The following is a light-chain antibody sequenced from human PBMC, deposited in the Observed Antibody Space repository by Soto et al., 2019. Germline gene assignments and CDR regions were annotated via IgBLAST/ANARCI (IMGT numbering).Light chain of an antibody. V-gene: IGLV2-14*01. CDR3: SSYTSSSTLVV. J-gene: IGLJ2*01. Sequence: QSALTQPASVSGSPGQSITISCTGTSSDVGGYNYVSWYQQHPGNAPKLMIYDVSKRPSGVSNRFSGSKSGNTASLTISGLQAEDEADYYCSSYTSSSTLVVFGGGTQLTVL. CDR2: DVS. CDR1: SSDVGGYNY.